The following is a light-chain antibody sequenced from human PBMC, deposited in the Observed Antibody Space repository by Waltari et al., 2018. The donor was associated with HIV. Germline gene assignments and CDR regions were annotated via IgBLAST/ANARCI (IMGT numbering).Light chain of an antibody. Sequence: EIVMTQSPATLSVSPGESVTLSCRASQMVSSNLAWYQQRPGQAPRLLIFAASTRAPGIPARFSGSGSGTEFTLTISSLQSEDFAVYYCQQYNAWPLYSFGQGTKLEI. J-gene: IGKJ2*03. CDR3: QQYNAWPLYS. CDR2: AAS. CDR1: QMVSSN. V-gene: IGKV3-15*01.